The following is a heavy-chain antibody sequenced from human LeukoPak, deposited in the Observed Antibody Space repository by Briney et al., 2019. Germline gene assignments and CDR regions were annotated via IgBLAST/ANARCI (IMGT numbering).Heavy chain of an antibody. CDR1: GLTFSNYA. J-gene: IGHJ4*02. Sequence: GGSLRLSCAASGLTFSNYAMTWVRQAPGKGLEWVSGISGSGGSTYYADSVRGRFTISRDNSKNTFDVQMSSLRAEDTAIYYCARTGVGGGYRFDYWGQGTLVTVSS. CDR2: ISGSGGST. CDR3: ARTGVGGGYRFDY. D-gene: IGHD1-26*01. V-gene: IGHV3-23*01.